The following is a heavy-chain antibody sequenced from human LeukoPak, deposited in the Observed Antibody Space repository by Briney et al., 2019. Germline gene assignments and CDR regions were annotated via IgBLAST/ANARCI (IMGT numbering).Heavy chain of an antibody. CDR1: GYTFTGYY. D-gene: IGHD2-2*01. CDR3: AGRVGGYQPDCYYYMDV. Sequence: ASVKVSCKASGYTFTGYYMHWVRQAPGQGLEWMGWINPNSGGTNYAQKFQGRVTMTRDTSISTAYMELSRLRSDDTAVYYCAGRVGGYQPDCYYYMDVWGKGTTVTVSS. V-gene: IGHV1-2*02. J-gene: IGHJ6*03. CDR2: INPNSGGT.